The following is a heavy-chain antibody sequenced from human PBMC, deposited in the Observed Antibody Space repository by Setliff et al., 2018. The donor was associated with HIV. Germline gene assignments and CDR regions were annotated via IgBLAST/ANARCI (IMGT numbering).Heavy chain of an antibody. D-gene: IGHD3-10*01. Sequence: ASVKVSCKPPGHTFTNYDIHCMRRAPGQGLEWMGWMNPNSGVSGYALKFHDRVTMTGDTSITTLYMELSSLTSEDTAVYYCARGKGVGGVIITGGLDVWGQGTTVTVSS. CDR3: ARGKGVGGVIITGGLDV. J-gene: IGHJ6*02. CDR2: MNPNSGVS. V-gene: IGHV1-8*01. CDR1: GHTFTNYD.